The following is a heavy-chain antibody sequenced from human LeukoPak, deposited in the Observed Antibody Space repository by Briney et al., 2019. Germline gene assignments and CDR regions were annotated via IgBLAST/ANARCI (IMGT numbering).Heavy chain of an antibody. V-gene: IGHV2-5*01. D-gene: IGHD2-2*01. CDR1: GLSLTTSGVG. Sequence: SGPTLVNPTQTLTLTCTFSGLSLTTSGVGVGWIRQPPGKALEWLALIYWNDDKRYSPSLKSRLTITKGTSKNQVVLTMTNMDPVDTATYYCAHSRYCSSTSCQKFDYWGQGTLVTVSS. CDR2: IYWNDDK. J-gene: IGHJ4*02. CDR3: AHSRYCSSTSCQKFDY.